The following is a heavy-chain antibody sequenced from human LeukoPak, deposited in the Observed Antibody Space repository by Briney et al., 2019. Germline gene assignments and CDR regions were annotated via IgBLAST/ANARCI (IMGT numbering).Heavy chain of an antibody. J-gene: IGHJ6*04. CDR3: ARASGSYGSGSYYYYGMDV. CDR1: GYSISSGYY. Sequence: SETLSLTCAVSGYSISSGYYWGWIRPPPGKGLEWIGIIFHSGSTYYNPSLKSRVNVSVDTSKNQISLKLSSVTAADTAVYYCARASGSYGSGSYYYYGMDVWGKGTTVTVSS. CDR2: IFHSGST. V-gene: IGHV4-38-2*01. D-gene: IGHD3-10*01.